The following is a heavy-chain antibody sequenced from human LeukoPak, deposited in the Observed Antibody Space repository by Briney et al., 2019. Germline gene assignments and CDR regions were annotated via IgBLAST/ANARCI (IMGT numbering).Heavy chain of an antibody. CDR3: ARGGRWLQDWYFDL. CDR2: IKQDGSEK. J-gene: IGHJ2*01. CDR1: GFTFSSYW. Sequence: GGSLRLSCAASGFTFSSYWMSWVRQAPGKGLEWVANIKQDGSEKYYVDSVKGRFTISRDNAKYSLYLQMNSLRAEDTAVYYCARGGRWLQDWYFDLWGRGTLVTVSS. D-gene: IGHD5-24*01. V-gene: IGHV3-7*01.